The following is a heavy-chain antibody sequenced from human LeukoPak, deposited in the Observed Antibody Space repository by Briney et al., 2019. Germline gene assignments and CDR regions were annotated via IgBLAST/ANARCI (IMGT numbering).Heavy chain of an antibody. CDR2: INGDGSST. D-gene: IGHD3-10*01. Sequence: PGGSLRLSCAASGFTFNNYWMHWVRQAPGEGLLWVSRINGDGSSTKYADSVKGRFTISRDNAKNTLYLQMDSLRAEDTAVYYCARVGNYSSVSFDCWGQGSLVTVSS. J-gene: IGHJ4*02. V-gene: IGHV3-74*03. CDR3: ARVGNYSSVSFDC. CDR1: GFTFNNYW.